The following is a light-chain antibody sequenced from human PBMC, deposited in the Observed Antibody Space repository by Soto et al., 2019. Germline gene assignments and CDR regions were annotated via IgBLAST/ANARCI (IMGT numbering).Light chain of an antibody. Sequence: QSALTQPPSVSGAPGQTVTLSCTGSSSNIGASYDVHWYQQRPGTAPKLLIYAYSNRPSGVPDRFSGSKSGNTASLTVSGLQAEDEADYYCSSYAGGGYVFGTGTKLTVL. CDR2: AYS. CDR1: SSNIGASYD. CDR3: SSYAGGGYV. V-gene: IGLV1-40*01. J-gene: IGLJ1*01.